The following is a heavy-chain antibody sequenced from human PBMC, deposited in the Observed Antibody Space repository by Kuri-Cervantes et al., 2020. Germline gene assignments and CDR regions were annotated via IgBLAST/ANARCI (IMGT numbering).Heavy chain of an antibody. CDR3: ARGGRVRRDYGGKSIDY. J-gene: IGHJ4*02. Sequence: SETLSLTCAVSGGSISSSFWWSWVRQPPGKGLEWIGEINHSGSTNYNPSLKSRVTISVDTSKDQFSLKLSSVTAADTAVYYCARGGRVRRDYGGKSIDYWGQGTLVTVSS. CDR2: INHSGST. D-gene: IGHD4-23*01. CDR1: GGSISSSFW. V-gene: IGHV4-4*02.